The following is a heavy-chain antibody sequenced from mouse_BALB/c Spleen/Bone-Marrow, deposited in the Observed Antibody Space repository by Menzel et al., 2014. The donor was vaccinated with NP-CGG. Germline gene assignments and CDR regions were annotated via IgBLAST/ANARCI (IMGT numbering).Heavy chain of an antibody. CDR2: INPSNGGT. CDR1: GYTFTNYY. Sequence: VQLQQSGAELVKPGVSVKLTCNASGYTFTNYYMYWVKQRPGQDLEWIGEINPSNGGTNFNEKFKSKATLTVDKSSSTAYMQSSSLTAEDSADCYCTPHEVIVHWGPGTTVTASA. CDR3: TPHEVIVH. J-gene: IGHJ3*01. V-gene: IGHV1S81*02. D-gene: IGHD1-3*01.